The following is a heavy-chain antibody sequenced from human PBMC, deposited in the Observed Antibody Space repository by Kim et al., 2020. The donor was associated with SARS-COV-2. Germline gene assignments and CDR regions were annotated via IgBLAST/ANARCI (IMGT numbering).Heavy chain of an antibody. V-gene: IGHV4-39*01. Sequence: SETLSLTCTVSGGSISSSSYYWGWIRQPPGKGLEWIGSIYYSGSTYYNPSLKSRVTISVDTSKNQFSLKLSSVTAADTAVYYCARHGLRELLRGYFDYWGQGTLVTVSS. CDR1: GGSISSSSYY. CDR2: IYYSGST. J-gene: IGHJ4*02. CDR3: ARHGLRELLRGYFDY. D-gene: IGHD1-26*01.